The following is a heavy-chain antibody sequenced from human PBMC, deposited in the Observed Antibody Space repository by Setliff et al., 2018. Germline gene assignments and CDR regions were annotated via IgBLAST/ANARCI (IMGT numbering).Heavy chain of an antibody. CDR1: GGSISSYY. D-gene: IGHD6-19*01. CDR3: AREQWPDPPGYYYMDV. CDR2: IYIGGSA. V-gene: IGHV4-4*07. Sequence: KTSETLSLTCTVSGGSISSYYWSWIRQPAGKGLEWIGHIYIGGSANYNPSLKSRVTMSIDTSKNQFSLKLNSVTAADMAVYYCAREQWPDPPGYYYMDVWAKGTTVTVSS. J-gene: IGHJ6*03.